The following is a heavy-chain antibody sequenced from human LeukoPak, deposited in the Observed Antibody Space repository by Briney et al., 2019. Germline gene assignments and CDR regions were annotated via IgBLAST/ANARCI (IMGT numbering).Heavy chain of an antibody. Sequence: KSGGSLRLSCAASGFTFSSYSMNWVRQAPGKGLEWVSSISSSSSYIYYADSVKGRFTISRDNAKNSLYLQMNSLRAEDTAVYYCAREAGGPGVTTIFYYYYYMDVWGRGTTVTVSS. CDR3: AREAGGPGVTTIFYYYYYMDV. CDR1: GFTFSSYS. D-gene: IGHD3-9*01. J-gene: IGHJ6*03. V-gene: IGHV3-21*01. CDR2: ISSSSSYI.